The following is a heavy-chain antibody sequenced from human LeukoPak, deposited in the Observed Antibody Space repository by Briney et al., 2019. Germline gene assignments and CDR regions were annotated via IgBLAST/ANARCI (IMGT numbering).Heavy chain of an antibody. D-gene: IGHD1-26*01. CDR3: ARGGPSIVGAYFDY. CDR2: IYYSGST. Sequence: SETLSLTCTVSGGSISSGGYYWSWIRQHPGKGLEWIGYIYYSGSTYYNPSLKSRVTISVDTSKNQFSLKLSSVTAADTAVYYCARGGPSIVGAYFDYWGQGTLVTVSS. V-gene: IGHV4-31*03. J-gene: IGHJ4*02. CDR1: GGSISSGGYY.